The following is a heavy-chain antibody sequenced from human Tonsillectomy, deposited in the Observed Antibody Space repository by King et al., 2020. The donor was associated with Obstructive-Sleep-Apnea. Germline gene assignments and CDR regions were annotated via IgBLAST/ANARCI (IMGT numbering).Heavy chain of an antibody. J-gene: IGHJ4*02. CDR3: AREHRIQLWLPIDY. CDR2: IFHSGTT. Sequence: QLQESGPGLVKPSETLSLTCTVSGGSISSNSCYWGWIRQPPGKGLGWIGNIFHSGTTYYNPSLKSRVSMSVDTSKNQFSLKLTSVTAADTAVYYCAREHRIQLWLPIDYWGQGTLVTVSS. D-gene: IGHD5-18*01. V-gene: IGHV4-39*07. CDR1: GGSISSNSCY.